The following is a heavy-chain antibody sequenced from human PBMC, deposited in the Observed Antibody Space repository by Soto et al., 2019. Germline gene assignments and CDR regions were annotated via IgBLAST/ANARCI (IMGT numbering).Heavy chain of an antibody. J-gene: IGHJ3*02. CDR1: GGSISSGGYY. Sequence: ASETLSLTCTVSGGSISSGGYYWSWIRQHPGKGLEWIGYIYYSGSTYYNPSLKSRVTISVDTSKNQFSLKLSSVTAADTAVYYCASPSTVVTPGAFDIWGQGTMVTVSS. D-gene: IGHD4-17*01. CDR2: IYYSGST. CDR3: ASPSTVVTPGAFDI. V-gene: IGHV4-31*03.